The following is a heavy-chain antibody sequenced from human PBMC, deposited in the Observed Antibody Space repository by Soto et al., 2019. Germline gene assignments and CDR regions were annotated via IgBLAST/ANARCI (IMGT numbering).Heavy chain of an antibody. V-gene: IGHV4-61*01. CDR3: ARGGGGTYYYFDY. CDR2: IYYSGST. Sequence: LSLTCTVSGGSVSSGSYYWSWIRQPPGKGLEWIGYIYYSGSTNYNSSLKSRVTISVDTSKNQFSLNLSSVTAADTAVYYCARGGGGTYYYFDYWGQGTLVTVSS. CDR1: GGSVSSGSYY. J-gene: IGHJ4*02. D-gene: IGHD1-26*01.